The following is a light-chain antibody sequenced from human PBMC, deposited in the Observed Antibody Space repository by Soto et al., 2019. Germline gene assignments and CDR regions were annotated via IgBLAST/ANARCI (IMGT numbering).Light chain of an antibody. Sequence: EIVLTQSPCTLSVSPGERATLSCRASQSVSSNLAWYQQKPGQAPRLLIYDAFNRATGIPARFSGSGSGTDFTLTISSLEPEDFAVYYCQQRSNWPPITFGQGTRLENK. CDR3: QQRSNWPPIT. CDR1: QSVSSN. CDR2: DAF. V-gene: IGKV3-11*01. J-gene: IGKJ5*01.